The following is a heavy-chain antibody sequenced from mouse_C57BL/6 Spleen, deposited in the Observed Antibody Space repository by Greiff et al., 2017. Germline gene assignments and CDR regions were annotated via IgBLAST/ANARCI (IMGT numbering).Heavy chain of an antibody. CDR1: GFTFTDYY. D-gene: IGHD1-1*01. Sequence: EVKLVESGGGLVQPGGSLSLSCAASGFTFTDYYMSWVRQPPGKALEWLGFIRNKANGYTTEYSASVKGRLTISRDNSQSIRYLQMNALGAEDSAPYYCASYIGGSLYFDVWGQGTPATVSS. CDR3: ASYIGGSLYFDV. CDR2: IRNKANGYTT. V-gene: IGHV7-3*01. J-gene: IGHJ1*01.